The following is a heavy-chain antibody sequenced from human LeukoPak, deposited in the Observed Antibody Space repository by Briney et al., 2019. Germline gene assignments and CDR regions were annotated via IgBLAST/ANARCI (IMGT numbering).Heavy chain of an antibody. V-gene: IGHV3-11*01. Sequence: GGSLRLSCDASGFSISDYYMSWIRRSPGKGLEWMSYITSGAGSTKYADSVKGRFTISRDKAKNSVALQLNSLRAEDTAVYYCTKERRGTYYAFESWGQGTLVTVSS. D-gene: IGHD3-16*01. CDR1: GFSISDYY. CDR2: ITSGAGST. CDR3: TKERRGTYYAFES. J-gene: IGHJ4*02.